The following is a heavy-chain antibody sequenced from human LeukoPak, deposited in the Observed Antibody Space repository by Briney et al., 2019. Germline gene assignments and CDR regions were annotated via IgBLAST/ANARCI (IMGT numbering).Heavy chain of an antibody. CDR2: IIPIFGTA. Sequence: SGKVSCKASGGTFSSYAISWVRQAPGQGLEWMGGIIPIFGTANYAQKFQGRVTITADESTSTAYMELSSLRSEDTAVYYCARGPIVVVPADLCYYFDYWGQGTLVTVSS. D-gene: IGHD2-2*01. CDR1: GGTFSSYA. V-gene: IGHV1-69*01. CDR3: ARGPIVVVPADLCYYFDY. J-gene: IGHJ4*02.